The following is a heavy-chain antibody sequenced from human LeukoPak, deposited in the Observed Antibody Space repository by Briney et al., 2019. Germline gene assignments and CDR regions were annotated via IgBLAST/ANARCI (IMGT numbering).Heavy chain of an antibody. J-gene: IGHJ5*02. D-gene: IGHD2-2*01. CDR3: ARRLTQYDCFDP. CDR2: TYYRSTWYN. V-gene: IGHV6-1*01. CDR1: GDSVSSNSVT. Sequence: SRTLSLTCVISGDSVSSNSVTWNWIRQSPSRGLEWLGRTYYRSTWYNDYAVSVRGRITVNPDTSKNQFSLHLNSVTPEDTAVYYCARRLTQYDCFDPWGQGILVTVSS.